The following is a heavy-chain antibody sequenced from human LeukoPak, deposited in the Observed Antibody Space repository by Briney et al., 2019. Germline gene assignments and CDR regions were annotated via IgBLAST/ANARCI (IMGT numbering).Heavy chain of an antibody. CDR2: IIPIFGTA. V-gene: IGHV1-69*01. D-gene: IGHD3-9*01. CDR3: ARALNYDILTGLPAYFDY. CDR1: GGTFSSYA. Sequence: SVKVFCKASGGTFSSYAISWVRQAPGQGLEWMGGIIPIFGTANYAQKFQGRVTITADESTSTAYMELSSLRSEDTAVYYCARALNYDILTGLPAYFDYWGQGTLVTVSS. J-gene: IGHJ4*02.